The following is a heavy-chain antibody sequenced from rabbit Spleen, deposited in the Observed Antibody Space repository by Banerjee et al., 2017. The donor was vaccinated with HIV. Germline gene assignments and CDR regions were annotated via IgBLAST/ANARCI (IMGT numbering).Heavy chain of an antibody. J-gene: IGHJ4*01. D-gene: IGHD8-1*01. CDR1: GFSFSTYYY. Sequence: QSLEESGGDLVKPGASLTLTCTASGFSFSTYYYMCWVRQAPGKGLEWIACIYAGDGVTYYASWAKGRFTISKTSSTTVTLQMTSLTAADTATYFCARAIPGYAGCGYVNLWGPGTLVTVS. CDR3: ARAIPGYAGCGYVNL. V-gene: IGHV1S40*01. CDR2: IYAGDGVT.